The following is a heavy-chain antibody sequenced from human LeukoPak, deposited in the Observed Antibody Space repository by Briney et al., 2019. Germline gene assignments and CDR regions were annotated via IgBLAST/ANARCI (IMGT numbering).Heavy chain of an antibody. D-gene: IGHD2-2*01. CDR3: AKRGYCSSTSCSHYFDY. V-gene: IGHV3-23*01. CDR2: ISGSGGGT. Sequence: GGSLRLYCAASGFTFSNYGMTWVGEAPGKGLEWVSGISGSGGGTYYADSVKGRFTISRDNSKKTLYLQMNSLRGEDTAVYYCAKRGYCSSTSCSHYFDYWGQGTLVTVSS. J-gene: IGHJ4*02. CDR1: GFTFSNYG.